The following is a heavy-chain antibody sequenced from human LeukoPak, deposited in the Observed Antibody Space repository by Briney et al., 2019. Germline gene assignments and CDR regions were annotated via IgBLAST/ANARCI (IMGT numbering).Heavy chain of an antibody. CDR1: GFTFSSYW. J-gene: IGHJ4*02. CDR3: ARGVELLWFGESEYYFDY. Sequence: GGSLRLSCAASGFTFSSYWMGWVRQAPGKGLEWVANIKQDGSEKYYVDSVKGRFTISRDNAKNSLYLQMNSLRAEDTAVYYCARGVELLWFGESEYYFDYWGQGTLVTVSS. D-gene: IGHD3-10*01. V-gene: IGHV3-7*01. CDR2: IKQDGSEK.